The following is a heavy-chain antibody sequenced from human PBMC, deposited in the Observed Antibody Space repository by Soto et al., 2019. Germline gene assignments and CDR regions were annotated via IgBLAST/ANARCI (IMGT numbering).Heavy chain of an antibody. V-gene: IGHV1-18*04. CDR3: ARGGSGYHTGRGFAGTMDV. Sequence: QAQVVQSGDEVKKPGASVKVSCKASGYIFTGYGISWVRQAPGQGLEWMGWISPYNGHTEFAQRLQGRLTLTTDTSTSIAFMELSNLRSDGPAVYYCARGGSGYHTGRGFAGTMDVWGQGTTVTVSS. CDR1: GYIFTGYG. CDR2: ISPYNGHT. D-gene: IGHD3-22*01. J-gene: IGHJ6*02.